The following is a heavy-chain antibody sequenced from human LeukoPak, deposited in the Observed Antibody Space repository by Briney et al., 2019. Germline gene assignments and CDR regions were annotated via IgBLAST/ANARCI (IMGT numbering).Heavy chain of an antibody. J-gene: IGHJ4*02. CDR2: ISWNSGSI. D-gene: IGHD3-3*01. V-gene: IGHV3-9*03. CDR1: GFTFDDYA. CDR3: AKGPLLEWLAAPFHY. Sequence: PGGSLRLSCAASGFTFDDYAMHWVRQAQGKGLEWVSGISWNSGSIGYADSVKGRFTISRDNAKNSLYLQMNSLRAEDMALYYCAKGPLLEWLAAPFHYWGQGTLVTVSS.